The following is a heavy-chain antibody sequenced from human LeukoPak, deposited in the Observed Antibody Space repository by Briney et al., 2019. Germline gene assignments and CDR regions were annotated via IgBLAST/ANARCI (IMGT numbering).Heavy chain of an antibody. J-gene: IGHJ4*02. Sequence: GGSLRLSCAASGFTFSNYVMGWVRQAPGKGLEWVSVISDSGGTTYYADSVKGRFTISRDNSKNTLYLQMNSLRAEDTAVYYCAKEDSSSWKGNSTDYWGQGTLVTVSS. V-gene: IGHV3-23*01. CDR3: AKEDSSSWKGNSTDY. CDR2: ISDSGGTT. D-gene: IGHD6-13*01. CDR1: GFTFSNYV.